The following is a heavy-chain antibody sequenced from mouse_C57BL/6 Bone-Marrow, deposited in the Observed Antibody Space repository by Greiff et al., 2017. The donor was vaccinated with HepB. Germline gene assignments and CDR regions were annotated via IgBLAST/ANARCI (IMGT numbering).Heavy chain of an antibody. V-gene: IGHV1-63*01. J-gene: IGHJ2*01. D-gene: IGHD1-1*01. Sequence: VQLQESGAELVRPGTSVKMSCKASGYTFTNYWIGWAKQRPGHGLEWIGDIYPGGGYTNYNEKFKGKATLTADKSSSTAYMQFSSLTSEDSAIYYCARKTTVVAPYFDYWGQGTTLTVSS. CDR1: GYTFTNYW. CDR2: IYPGGGYT. CDR3: ARKTTVVAPYFDY.